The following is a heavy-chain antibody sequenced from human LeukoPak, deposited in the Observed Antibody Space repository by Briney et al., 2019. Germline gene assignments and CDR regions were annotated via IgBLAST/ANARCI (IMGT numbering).Heavy chain of an antibody. CDR3: ARGILRFLEWSIGDYYYYMDV. CDR2: IYYSGST. D-gene: IGHD3-3*01. CDR1: GGSISSHY. Sequence: SETLSLPCTVSGGSISSHYWGWIRQPPGKGLEWIGYIYYSGSTNYNPSLKSRVTISVDTSKNQFSLKLSSVTAADTAVYYCARGILRFLEWSIGDYYYYMDVWGKGTTVTVSS. V-gene: IGHV4-59*11. J-gene: IGHJ6*03.